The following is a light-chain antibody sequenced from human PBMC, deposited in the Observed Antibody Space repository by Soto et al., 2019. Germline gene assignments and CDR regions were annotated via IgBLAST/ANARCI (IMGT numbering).Light chain of an antibody. CDR1: QSVSTF. CDR2: DAS. CDR3: QQRSNWPLT. V-gene: IGKV3-11*01. J-gene: IGKJ4*01. Sequence: EIVLTQSPATLSLSPGERATLSCRAGQSVSTFLAWYQQKPGQAPRLLIYDASKRATGIPIRLSGSGSGTDFTLTISSLEPEDFAVYYCQQRSNWPLTFGGGTKVEIK.